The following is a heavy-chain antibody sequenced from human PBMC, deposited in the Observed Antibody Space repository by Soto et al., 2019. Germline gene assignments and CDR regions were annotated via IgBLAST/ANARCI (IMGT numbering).Heavy chain of an antibody. CDR2: FDPEDGET. V-gene: IGHV1-24*01. Sequence: ASVKVSCKVSGYTLTELSMHWVRQAPGKGLEWMGGFDPEDGETIYAQKFQGRVTMTEDTSTDTAYMELSSLSSEDTAVYYCATFRIAARRYYYYYYGMDVWGQGATVTVSS. CDR1: GYTLTELS. J-gene: IGHJ6*02. CDR3: ATFRIAARRYYYYYYGMDV. D-gene: IGHD6-6*01.